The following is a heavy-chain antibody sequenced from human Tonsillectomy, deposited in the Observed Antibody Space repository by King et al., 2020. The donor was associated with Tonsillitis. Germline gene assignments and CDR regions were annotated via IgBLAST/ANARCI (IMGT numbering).Heavy chain of an antibody. V-gene: IGHV4-39*01. CDR3: ARRAEEGADFDY. J-gene: IGHJ4*02. CDR1: GGSISSSNF. Sequence: QVQLQESGPGLVKPSETLSLTCTVSGGSISSSNFWGWIRQPPGKGLEWIGSIYYSGSTYYNPSLKSRVPISVDTSKNQFSLKLGSVTAADTAVYYCARRAEEGADFDYWGQGTLATVSS. D-gene: IGHD1-26*01. CDR2: IYYSGST.